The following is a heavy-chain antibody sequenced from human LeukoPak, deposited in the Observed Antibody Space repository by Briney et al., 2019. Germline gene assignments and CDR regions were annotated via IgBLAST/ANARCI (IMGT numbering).Heavy chain of an antibody. D-gene: IGHD5-12*01. J-gene: IGHJ6*03. V-gene: IGHV3-30*04. Sequence: GGSLRLSCAASGFTFSSYAMHWVRQARGKGLEWVAVISYDGSNKYYADSVKGRFTISRDNSKNTLYLQMNSLRTEDTAVYYCARGSRAIVATKFARGRYMDVWGKGTTVTVSS. CDR3: ARGSRAIVATKFARGRYMDV. CDR2: ISYDGSNK. CDR1: GFTFSSYA.